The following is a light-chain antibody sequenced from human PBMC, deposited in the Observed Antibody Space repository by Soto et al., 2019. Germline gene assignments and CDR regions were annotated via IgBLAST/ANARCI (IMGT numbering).Light chain of an antibody. J-gene: IGKJ1*01. V-gene: IGKV1-5*03. CDR3: QQYNSYRT. CDR1: QSISSW. Sequence: DIQMTQSPSTLSASLGDRVTITCRASQSISSWLAWYQQKPGKAPKLLIRKASTLESGVPSRFIDSASGTEFTLTISSLQPDDFATYYCQQYNSYRTFGQGTKVEI. CDR2: KAS.